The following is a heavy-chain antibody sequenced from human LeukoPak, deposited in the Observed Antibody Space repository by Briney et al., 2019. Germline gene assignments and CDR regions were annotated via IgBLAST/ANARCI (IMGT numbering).Heavy chain of an antibody. CDR1: GFSFSGHW. CDR3: ARGPNSNWSGLDF. J-gene: IGHJ4*02. V-gene: IGHV3-74*01. Sequence: PGGSLRLPCIASGFSFSGHWMHWACQLPGKGLVWVSRISPTGSTTSYADSVKGRFTVSRDNAKNTLYLQVNNLRAEDTAVYCCARGPNSNWSGLDFWGQGTLLTVSS. CDR2: ISPTGSTT. D-gene: IGHD6-6*01.